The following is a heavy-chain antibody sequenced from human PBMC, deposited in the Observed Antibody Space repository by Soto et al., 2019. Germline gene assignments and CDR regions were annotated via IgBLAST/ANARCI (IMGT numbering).Heavy chain of an antibody. J-gene: IGHJ4*02. Sequence: EVQLVESGGGLIQPGGSLRLSCAAAGLTVSSNYMTWVRQAPGKGLEWVSVIYSGGTTYYVDSVKGRFTISRDNSKNTLYLQRNSLRAEDTAVYYCARGFNWLDYWGQGSLVTVSS. CDR2: IYSGGTT. CDR3: ARGFNWLDY. V-gene: IGHV3-53*01. CDR1: GLTVSSNY. D-gene: IGHD1-20*01.